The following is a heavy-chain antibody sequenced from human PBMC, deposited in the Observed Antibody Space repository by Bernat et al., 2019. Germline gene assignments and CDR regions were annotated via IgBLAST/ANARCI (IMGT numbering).Heavy chain of an antibody. CDR2: ISGSGGST. J-gene: IGHJ4*02. D-gene: IGHD4-17*01. Sequence: VQLVESGGGVVQPGRSLRLSCATSGFTFSSYAMSWVRQAPGKGLEWVSAISGSGGSTYYADSVKGRFTISRDNSKNTLYLQMNSLRAEDTAVYYCAKVLSPLDTVTTVRTNDYWGQGTLVTVSS. CDR1: GFTFSSYA. V-gene: IGHV3-23*04. CDR3: AKVLSPLDTVTTVRTNDY.